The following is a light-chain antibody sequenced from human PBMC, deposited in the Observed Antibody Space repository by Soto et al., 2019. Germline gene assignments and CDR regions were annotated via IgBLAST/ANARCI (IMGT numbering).Light chain of an antibody. CDR1: SSDVGGYDH. J-gene: IGLJ3*02. V-gene: IGLV2-14*03. CDR3: SSYTNKDTLL. Sequence: QSALTQPASVSGSPGQSITISCTGTSSDVGGYDHVSWYQQHPGKAPKLMIYDVTVRPSGISHRFSGSKSDNTASLAVSGLQPEDEADYYCSSYTNKDTLLFGGGTKLTVL. CDR2: DVT.